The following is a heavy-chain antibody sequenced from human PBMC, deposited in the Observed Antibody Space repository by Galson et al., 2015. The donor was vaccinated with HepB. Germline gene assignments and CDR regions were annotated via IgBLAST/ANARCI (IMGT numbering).Heavy chain of an antibody. CDR2: ISYDGSNK. CDR3: ARDHGWNLHYFDY. V-gene: IGHV3-30*04. J-gene: IGHJ4*02. Sequence: SLRLSCAASGFTFSSYAMHWVRQAPGKGLEWVAVISYDGSNKYYADSVKGRFTISRDNSKNTLYLQMNSLRAEDTAVYYCARDHGWNLHYFDYWGQGTLVTVSS. CDR1: GFTFSSYA. D-gene: IGHD1-7*01.